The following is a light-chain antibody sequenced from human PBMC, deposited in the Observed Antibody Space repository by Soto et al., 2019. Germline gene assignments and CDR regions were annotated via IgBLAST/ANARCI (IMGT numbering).Light chain of an antibody. CDR3: QKYNSAPWT. J-gene: IGKJ1*01. CDR1: QGISNY. CDR2: VAS. V-gene: IGKV1-27*01. Sequence: DIQMTQSPSSLSASVGDRVTITCRASQGISNYLAWYQQQPGKVPKLLIYVASTLQSGVPSRFSGSGSGTDFTLTISSLQPEDVATYYCQKYNSAPWTLGQGTQVEIK.